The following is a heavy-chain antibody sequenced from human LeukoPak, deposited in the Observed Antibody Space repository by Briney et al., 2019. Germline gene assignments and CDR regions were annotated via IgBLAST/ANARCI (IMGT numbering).Heavy chain of an antibody. V-gene: IGHV1-24*01. J-gene: IGHJ5*02. CDR2: FDPEDGET. CDR1: GYTLTELS. D-gene: IGHD3-10*01. CDR3: ALSVRGVISWFDP. Sequence: ASVKVSCKVSGYTLTELSMHWVRQAPGKGLEWMGGFDPEDGETIYAQKFQGRVTMTEDTSTDTAYMELSRLRSDDTAVYYCALSVRGVISWFDPWGQGTLVTVPS.